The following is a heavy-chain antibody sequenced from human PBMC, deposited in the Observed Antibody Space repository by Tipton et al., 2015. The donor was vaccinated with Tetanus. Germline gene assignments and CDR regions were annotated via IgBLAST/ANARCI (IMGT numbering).Heavy chain of an antibody. CDR3: AKSADNWFDP. D-gene: IGHD4/OR15-4a*01. CDR2: VYYNGSP. CDR1: GGSISSGTYY. Sequence: TLSLTCTVSGGSISSGTYYWGWIRQPPGKGLEWVGSVYYNGSPYYDPSLESRVTISVDTSKNQFSLKLTSVTAADTAFYFCAKSADNWFDPWGQGTLVTVSS. J-gene: IGHJ5*02. V-gene: IGHV4-39*01.